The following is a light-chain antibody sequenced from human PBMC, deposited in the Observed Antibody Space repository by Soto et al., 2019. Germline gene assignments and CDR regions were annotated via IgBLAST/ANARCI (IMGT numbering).Light chain of an antibody. CDR3: SSYAGSNNVV. V-gene: IGLV2-8*01. CDR1: SSDVGGYNY. Sequence: QSALTQPXSASXSPGQSVTIXCTGTSSDVGGYNYVSWYQQHPGKAPKLMIYEVSKRPSGVPDRFSGSKSGNTASLTVSGLQAEDEADYYCSSYAGSNNVVFGGGTKLTVL. J-gene: IGLJ2*01. CDR2: EVS.